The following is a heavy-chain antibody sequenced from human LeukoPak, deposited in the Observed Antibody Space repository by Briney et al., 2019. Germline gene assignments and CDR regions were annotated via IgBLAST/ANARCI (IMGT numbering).Heavy chain of an antibody. CDR2: INAGNGNT. CDR1: GYTFTSYA. J-gene: IGHJ4*02. D-gene: IGHD4-17*01. CDR3: ARADPYYGDLDYYFDY. Sequence: GASVKVSCKASGYTFTSYAMHWVRQAPGQRLEWMGWINAGNGNTKYSQKFQGRVTITRDTSASTAYMELSSLRSEDTAVYYCARADPYYGDLDYYFDYWGQGTLVTVSS. V-gene: IGHV1-3*01.